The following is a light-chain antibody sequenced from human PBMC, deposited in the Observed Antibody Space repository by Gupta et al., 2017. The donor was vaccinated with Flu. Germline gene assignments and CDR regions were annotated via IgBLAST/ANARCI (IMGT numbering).Light chain of an antibody. J-gene: IGLJ3*02. CDR3: QTGGTCSYWV. CDR2: LNSDGSH. CDR1: SGHSSYA. Sequence: QLVLPHSPSASASLGASVKLTCTLSSGHSSYAIAWHQQQPEKGPRYLMKLNSDGSHSKGDGIPDRFSGSRSGAGRYLTISSRQVEEEADYYGQTGGTCSYWVFGGGTKLTVL. V-gene: IGLV4-69*01.